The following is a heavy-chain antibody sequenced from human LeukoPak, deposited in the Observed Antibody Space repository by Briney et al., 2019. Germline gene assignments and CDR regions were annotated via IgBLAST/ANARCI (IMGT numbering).Heavy chain of an antibody. V-gene: IGHV4-34*01. J-gene: IGHJ5*02. CDR2: INHSGST. D-gene: IGHD6-13*01. Sequence: SETLSLTCAVYGGSFSGYYWSWIRQPPGKGLEWLGEINHSGSTNYNPSLKSRVTISVDTSKNQFSLKLSSVTAADTAVYYCARARDGSSSWYVLLDPWGQGTLVTVSS. CDR3: ARARDGSSSWYVLLDP. CDR1: GGSFSGYY.